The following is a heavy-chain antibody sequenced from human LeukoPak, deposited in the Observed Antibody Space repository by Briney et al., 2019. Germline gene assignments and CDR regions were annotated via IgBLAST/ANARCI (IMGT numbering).Heavy chain of an antibody. D-gene: IGHD3-10*01. V-gene: IGHV3-7*03. CDR1: GFTFSNYW. CDR3: ARDSGSSHAFDI. CDR2: IKTDGSEK. J-gene: IGHJ3*02. Sequence: GGSLRLSCEGSGFTFSNYWMGWVRQAPGKGLQWVANIKTDGSEKYYVDSVKGRFTISRDNAKNSLYLQMNSLRAEDTALYHCARDSGSSHAFDIWGQGTMVTVSS.